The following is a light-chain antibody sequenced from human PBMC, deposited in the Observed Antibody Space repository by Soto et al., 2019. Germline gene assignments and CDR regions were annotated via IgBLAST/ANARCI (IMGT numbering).Light chain of an antibody. CDR2: GNS. V-gene: IGLV1-40*01. CDR3: HSYDRSLSGSL. Sequence: QSVLTQPPSVSGAPGQRVTISCTGTSSDIGAGYDVYWDEQDPGTAPKLLMYGNSNRPSGVPDRFSGSRSGTSASLAITGIQAEDEADYYCHSYDRSLSGSLFGGGTKLTVL. CDR1: SSDIGAGYD. J-gene: IGLJ3*02.